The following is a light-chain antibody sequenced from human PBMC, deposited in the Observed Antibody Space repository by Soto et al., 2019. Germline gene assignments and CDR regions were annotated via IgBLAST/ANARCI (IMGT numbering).Light chain of an antibody. CDR2: DAS. CDR3: QQRGNRPPWT. Sequence: EIVLTQSPGTLSLSPGERATLSCGASQSVSNSYLAWYQQKPGQAPRLLIYDASNRATGIPARFSGSGSGTDFTLTISSLEPEDFAVYYCQQRGNRPPWTFGQGTKVDI. J-gene: IGKJ1*01. CDR1: QSVSNSY. V-gene: IGKV3D-20*02.